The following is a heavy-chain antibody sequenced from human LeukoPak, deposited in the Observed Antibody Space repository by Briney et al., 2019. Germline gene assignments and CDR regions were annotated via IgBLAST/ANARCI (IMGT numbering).Heavy chain of an antibody. CDR3: AKDKEGLRSNYYYYMDV. CDR2: ISWNSGSI. D-gene: IGHD5-12*01. Sequence: GRSLRLSCAASGFTLDDYAMHWVRQAPRKGLEWVSGISWNSGSIGYADSVKGRFTISRDNAKNSLYLQMNSLRAEDTALYYCAKDKEGLRSNYYYYMDVWGKGTTVTVSS. CDR1: GFTLDDYA. J-gene: IGHJ6*03. V-gene: IGHV3-9*01.